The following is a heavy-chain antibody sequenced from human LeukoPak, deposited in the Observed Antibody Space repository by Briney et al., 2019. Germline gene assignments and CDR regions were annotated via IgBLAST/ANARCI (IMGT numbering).Heavy chain of an antibody. CDR3: ARDLGVRGKNYFDY. J-gene: IGHJ4*02. CDR2: IYYSGST. D-gene: IGHD3-10*01. V-gene: IGHV4-59*01. Sequence: PSETLSLTCTVSGGSISSYYWSWIRQPPGKGLEWIGYIYYSGSTNYNPSLKSRVTISVDTSKNQFPLKLSSVTAADTAVYYCARDLGVRGKNYFDYWGQGTLVTVSS. CDR1: GGSISSYY.